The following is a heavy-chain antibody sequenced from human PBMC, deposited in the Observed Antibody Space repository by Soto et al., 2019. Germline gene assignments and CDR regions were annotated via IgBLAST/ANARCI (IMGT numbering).Heavy chain of an antibody. Sequence: PGESLKISCKGSGYSFTSYWIGWVRQMPGKGLEWMGIIYPGDSDTRYSPSFQGQVTISADKSISTAYLQWSSLKASDTAMYYCARQELDYYDSRAFDIWGQGTMVTVSS. CDR1: GYSFTSYW. J-gene: IGHJ3*02. CDR2: IYPGDSDT. D-gene: IGHD3-22*01. V-gene: IGHV5-51*01. CDR3: ARQELDYYDSRAFDI.